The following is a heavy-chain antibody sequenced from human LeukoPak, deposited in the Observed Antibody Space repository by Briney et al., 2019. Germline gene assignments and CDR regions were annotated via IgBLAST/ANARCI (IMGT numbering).Heavy chain of an antibody. CDR2: IKQDGSEK. V-gene: IGHV3-7*01. J-gene: IGHJ3*02. Sequence: GGSLRLSCAASGFTFSSYWMSWVRQAPGKGLEWVANIKQDGSEKYCVDSLKGRFTISRDNAKNSLYLQMNSLGAEDTAVYYCARRQCSSISCYYAFDIWGQGTMVTVSS. CDR1: GFTFSSYW. D-gene: IGHD2-2*01. CDR3: ARRQCSSISCYYAFDI.